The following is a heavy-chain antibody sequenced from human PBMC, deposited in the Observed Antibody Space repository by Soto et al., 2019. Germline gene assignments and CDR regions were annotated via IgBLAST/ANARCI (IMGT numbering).Heavy chain of an antibody. J-gene: IGHJ6*02. V-gene: IGHV3-9*01. CDR1: GFTFGYYA. CDR2: FKWNSGDV. D-gene: IGHD3-10*01. CDR3: AKDRSSGSPYYGMDF. Sequence: GGSQRLSCAASGFTFGYYAMHWVRQVPGKGLEWVSGFKWNSGDVGYADSVKGRFTISRDNARNSLYLQMNSLRPEDTAVYYCAKDRSSGSPYYGMDFWGQGTMVTVSS.